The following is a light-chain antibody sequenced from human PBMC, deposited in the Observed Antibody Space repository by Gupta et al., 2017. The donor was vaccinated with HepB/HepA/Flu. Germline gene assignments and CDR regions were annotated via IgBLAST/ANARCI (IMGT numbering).Light chain of an antibody. J-gene: IGKJ1*01. Sequence: EIVLTQSPGTLSLSPGEGATLSCRATQSVSNKYLAWYQQKPGQAPRLLIYGASSRAAGIPDRVSGSGSGTDFTLTISRLESEDVAVYYCQRYGCSPWTFGQGTKVEIK. V-gene: IGKV3-20*01. CDR1: QSVSNKY. CDR3: QRYGCSPWT. CDR2: GAS.